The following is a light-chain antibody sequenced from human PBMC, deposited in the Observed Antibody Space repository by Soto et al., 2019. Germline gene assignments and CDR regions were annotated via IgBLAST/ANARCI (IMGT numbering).Light chain of an antibody. J-gene: IGLJ2*01. Sequence: QSALTQPTSASGSPGQSVTISCTGTSSDVGGYNYVSWYQQHPGKVPKLIIYEVNKRPSGIPDRFSGSKSGTTASLTVSGLQAEDEADYYCSSYAGSNNVIFGGGTKLTVL. CDR1: SSDVGGYNY. CDR2: EVN. V-gene: IGLV2-8*01. CDR3: SSYAGSNNVI.